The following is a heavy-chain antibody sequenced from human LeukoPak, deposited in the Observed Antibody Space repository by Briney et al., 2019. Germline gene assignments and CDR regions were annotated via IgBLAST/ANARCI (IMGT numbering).Heavy chain of an antibody. CDR3: ARTRGSYYFDF. V-gene: IGHV3-23*01. D-gene: IGHD1-1*01. J-gene: IGHJ4*02. CDR2: INFIGAST. CDR1: GLTFSSYA. Sequence: PGGSLRLSCVASGLTFSSYAMTWVRQAPGKGLEWVSNINFIGASTYYADFVKGRFTISRDNSKNTVYLQMNSLRADDTAVYYCARTRGSYYFDFWGQGTLVTVSS.